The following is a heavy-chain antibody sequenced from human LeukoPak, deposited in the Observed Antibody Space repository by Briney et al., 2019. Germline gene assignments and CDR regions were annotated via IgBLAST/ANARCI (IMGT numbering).Heavy chain of an antibody. D-gene: IGHD3-10*01. CDR3: ARILSITMVRGVKADY. J-gene: IGHJ4*02. Sequence: GGSLRLSCAASGFTFSSYSMNWVRQAPGKGLEWVSSISSSSSYIYYADSVKGRFTISRDNAKNSLYLQMNSLRAEDTAVYYCARILSITMVRGVKADYWGQGTLVTVSS. V-gene: IGHV3-21*01. CDR1: GFTFSSYS. CDR2: ISSSSSYI.